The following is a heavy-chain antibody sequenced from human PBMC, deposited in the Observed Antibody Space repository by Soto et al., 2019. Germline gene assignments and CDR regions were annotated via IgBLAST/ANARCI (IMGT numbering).Heavy chain of an antibody. CDR2: IWYDGSNK. CDR3: ARDFGIVGATLTSTPLSR. CDR1: GFTFSSYG. J-gene: IGHJ4*02. D-gene: IGHD1-26*01. Sequence: GGSLRLSCAASGFTFSSYGMHWVGQAPGKRLEWVAVIWYDGSNKYYADSVKGRFTISRDNSKNTLYLQMNSLRAEDTAVYYCARDFGIVGATLTSTPLSRWGQGTLVTVSS. V-gene: IGHV3-33*01.